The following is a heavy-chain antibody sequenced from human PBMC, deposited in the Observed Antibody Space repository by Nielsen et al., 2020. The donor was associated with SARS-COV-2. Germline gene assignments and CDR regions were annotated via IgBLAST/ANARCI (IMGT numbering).Heavy chain of an antibody. V-gene: IGHV1-69*13. Sequence: SVKVSCKASGGTFSSYAISWVRQAPGQGLEWMGGIIPIFGTANYAQKFQGRVTITADESTSTAYMELSSLRSEDTAVYYRASRGGYSYGDYYYYGMDVWGQGTTVTVSS. CDR3: ASRGGYSYGDYYYYGMDV. D-gene: IGHD5-18*01. CDR1: GGTFSSYA. CDR2: IIPIFGTA. J-gene: IGHJ6*02.